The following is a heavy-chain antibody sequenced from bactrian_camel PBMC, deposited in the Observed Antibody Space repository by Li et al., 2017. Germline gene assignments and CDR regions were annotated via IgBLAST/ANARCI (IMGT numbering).Heavy chain of an antibody. D-gene: IGHD1*01. V-gene: IGHV3S6*01. Sequence: QLVESGGGSVQAGGSLRLSCTSDSRTYSSNCMAWFRQVPGKEREGVAAIYRHGDFTYYGDSVRGRFTTSTDNAQNTLYLQLNSLKSEDTAMYYCTKRWSYAEWYWGQGTQVTVS. J-gene: IGHJ4*01. CDR3: TKRWSYAEWY. CDR1: SRTYSSNC. CDR2: IYRHGDFT.